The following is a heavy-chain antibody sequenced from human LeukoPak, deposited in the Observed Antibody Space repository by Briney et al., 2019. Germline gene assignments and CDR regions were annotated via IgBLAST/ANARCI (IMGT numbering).Heavy chain of an antibody. J-gene: IGHJ4*02. D-gene: IGHD6-6*01. CDR1: GFTFSSYG. CDR3: AKTNGFIAARPVDY. Sequence: GRSLRLSCAASGFTFSSYGMHWVRQAPGKGLEWVAVIWYDGSNKYYADSVKGRFTISRDNSKNTLYLQLTSLRAEDTAVYYCAKTNGFIAARPVDYWGQGTLVTVSS. V-gene: IGHV3-33*06. CDR2: IWYDGSNK.